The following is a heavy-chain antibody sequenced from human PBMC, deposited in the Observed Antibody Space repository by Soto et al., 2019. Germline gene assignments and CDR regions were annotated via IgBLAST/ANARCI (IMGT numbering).Heavy chain of an antibody. J-gene: IGHJ5*02. V-gene: IGHV4-59*01. Sequence: LETLPHTCSFAGFSSIAYHGSLIRQFPGKGLEWIAYTAYTGNTNYNPSLKSRVTISMDTSKNQLSLKLTSMTAADTAVYYCERKRHTGFAPGLAPRGKGT. D-gene: IGHD3-16*01. CDR1: GFSSIAYH. CDR3: ERKRHTGFAPGLAP. CDR2: TAYTGNT.